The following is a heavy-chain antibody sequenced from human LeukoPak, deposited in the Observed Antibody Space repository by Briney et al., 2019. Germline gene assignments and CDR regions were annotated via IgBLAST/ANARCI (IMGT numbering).Heavy chain of an antibody. CDR2: IIPILGIA. V-gene: IGHV1-69*02. CDR3: ARPTPYDSSGYHYEYFQH. D-gene: IGHD3-22*01. Sequence: ASVKVSCKASGGTFSSYTISWVRQAPGQGLEWMGRIIPILGIANYAQKFQGRVTITADKSTSTAYMELSSLRSEDTAVYYCARPTPYDSSGYHYEYFQHWGQGTLVTVSS. CDR1: GGTFSSYT. J-gene: IGHJ1*01.